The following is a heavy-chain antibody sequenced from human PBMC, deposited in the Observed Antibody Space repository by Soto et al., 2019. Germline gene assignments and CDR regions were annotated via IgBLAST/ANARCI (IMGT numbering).Heavy chain of an antibody. CDR3: ARDRIVVVVAATPVYFYHGMDV. V-gene: IGHV4-59*11. CDR1: GDSISSHS. J-gene: IGHJ6*02. D-gene: IGHD2-15*01. CDR2: VYNSGST. Sequence: SEILSLTCTVSGDSISSHSWSWIRQAPGKGLEWIGYVYNSGSTNYNPSLKSRVTMSVDTSKNQFSLKLSSVTAADTAVYYCARDRIVVVVAATPVYFYHGMDVWGQGTTVTVSS.